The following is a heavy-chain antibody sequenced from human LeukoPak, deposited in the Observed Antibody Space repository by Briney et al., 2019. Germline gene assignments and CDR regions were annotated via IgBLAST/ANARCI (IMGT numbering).Heavy chain of an antibody. CDR3: ARDQNRLGIADYYFDY. J-gene: IGHJ4*02. V-gene: IGHV1-18*01. D-gene: IGHD2-21*01. CDR1: GYTFTSYG. CDR2: VSAYNGNT. Sequence: ASVKVSCKASGYTFTSYGISWVRQAPGQGLEWMGWVSAYNGNTNYAQKLQGRVTMTRDTSTSTVYMELSSLRSEDTAVYYCARDQNRLGIADYYFDYWGQGTLVTVSS.